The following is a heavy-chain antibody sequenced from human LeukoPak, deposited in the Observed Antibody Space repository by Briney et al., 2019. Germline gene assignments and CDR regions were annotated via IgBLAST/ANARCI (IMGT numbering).Heavy chain of an antibody. Sequence: SETLSLTCTVSGGSISSYYWSWIRQPPGKGLEWIGYIYYSGSTNYNPSLKSRVTISADTSKNQFSLKLSSVTAADTAVYYCARQIWGGFDYWGQGTLVTVSS. D-gene: IGHD3-16*01. V-gene: IGHV4-59*08. CDR2: IYYSGST. CDR3: ARQIWGGFDY. J-gene: IGHJ4*02. CDR1: GGSISSYY.